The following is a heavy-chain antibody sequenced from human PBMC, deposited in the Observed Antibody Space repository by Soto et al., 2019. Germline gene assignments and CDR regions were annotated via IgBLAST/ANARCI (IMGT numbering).Heavy chain of an antibody. J-gene: IGHJ4*02. CDR3: ARGGFLFSIWGSYRHFDY. Sequence: QLQLQESGPGLVKPSETLSLTCTVSGGSISSSSYYWGWIRQPPGKGLEWIGSIYYSGSTYYNPSLKSRVTISVDTSKNQFSLKLSSVTAADTAVYYCARGGFLFSIWGSYRHFDYWGQGTLVTVSS. V-gene: IGHV4-39*01. CDR2: IYYSGST. D-gene: IGHD3-16*02. CDR1: GGSISSSSYY.